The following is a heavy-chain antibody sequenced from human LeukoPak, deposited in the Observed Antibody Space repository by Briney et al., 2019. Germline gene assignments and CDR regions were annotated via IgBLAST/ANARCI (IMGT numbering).Heavy chain of an antibody. CDR3: ARGIADPYSFDS. V-gene: IGHV4-4*07. J-gene: IGHJ4*02. CDR1: GGAISGYY. D-gene: IGHD6-13*01. Sequence: SETLSLTCTVSGGAISGYYWSWIRQPPGKGLEWIGRIYSTGSTNYSPSLKSRVTMSVDKSKNQFSLNLSSVTAADTAVYYCARGIADPYSFDSWGQGTLVTVSS. CDR2: IYSTGST.